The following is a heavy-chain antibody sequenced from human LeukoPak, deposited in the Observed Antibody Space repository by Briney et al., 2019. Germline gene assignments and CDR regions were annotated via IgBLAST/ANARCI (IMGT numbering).Heavy chain of an antibody. CDR1: GGSISSYY. CDR2: NYYSGST. J-gene: IGHJ6*03. V-gene: IGHV4-59*01. Sequence: SETLSLACTVSGGSISSYYWSWIRQPPGEGLEWLGYNYYSGSTNYNPSLKSRVTISVDTSKNQFSLKVNSVTAADTAVYYCARAPRSDYYPYYYMDVWGKGTTVTVSS. CDR3: ARAPRSDYYPYYYMDV. D-gene: IGHD4-17*01.